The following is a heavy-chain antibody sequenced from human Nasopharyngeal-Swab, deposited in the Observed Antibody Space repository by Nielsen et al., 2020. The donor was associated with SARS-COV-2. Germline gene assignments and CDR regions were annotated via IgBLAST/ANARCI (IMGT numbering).Heavy chain of an antibody. Sequence: GGPLRLSCAASGFTFSRYAMHWVRQAPGKGLEWVTLIWYDGTNTYYADSAKGRFTISRDNSKNTVYLHMNSLRAEDTAIYYCAKGFLDYYYYMDVWGKGTTVTVSS. CDR1: GFTFSRYA. V-gene: IGHV3-33*06. J-gene: IGHJ6*03. CDR2: IWYDGTNT. D-gene: IGHD3-10*01. CDR3: AKGFLDYYYYMDV.